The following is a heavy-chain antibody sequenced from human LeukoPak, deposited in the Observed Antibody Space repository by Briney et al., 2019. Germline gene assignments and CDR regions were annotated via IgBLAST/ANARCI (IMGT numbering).Heavy chain of an antibody. Sequence: PGGSLRLSCAASGFTFSSYTMNWVRQAPGKGLEWVSSTSSISTYIYYADSLKGRFTISRDNAQNSLYLQMNSLRAEDTAVYYCAREYYGSSGYYDYWGQGTLVTVSS. CDR1: GFTFSSYT. V-gene: IGHV3-21*01. CDR2: TSSISTYI. J-gene: IGHJ4*02. CDR3: AREYYGSSGYYDY. D-gene: IGHD3-22*01.